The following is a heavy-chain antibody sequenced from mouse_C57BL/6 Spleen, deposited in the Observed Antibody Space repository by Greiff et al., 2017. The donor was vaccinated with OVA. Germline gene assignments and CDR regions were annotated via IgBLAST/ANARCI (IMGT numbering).Heavy chain of an antibody. CDR3: ATPYYGSSPFDY. Sequence: VQLQQPGAELVKPGASVKLSCKASGYTFTSYWMQWVKQRPGQGLEWIGEIDPSDSYTNYNQKFKGKATLTVDTSSSTAYMQLRSLTSEDSAVYYCATPYYGSSPFDYWGQGTTLTVSS. J-gene: IGHJ2*01. CDR2: IDPSDSYT. V-gene: IGHV1-50*01. CDR1: GYTFTSYW. D-gene: IGHD1-1*01.